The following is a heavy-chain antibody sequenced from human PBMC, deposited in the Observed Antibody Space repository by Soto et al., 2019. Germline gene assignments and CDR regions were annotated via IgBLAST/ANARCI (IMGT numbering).Heavy chain of an antibody. D-gene: IGHD6-19*01. CDR2: INAGNGNT. Sequence: ASVKVSCKASGYTFTSYAMHWVRQAPGQRLEWMGWINAGNGNTKYSQKFQGRVTITRDTSASTAYMELSSLRSEDTAVYYCARGGVHAHPRPGYSSGWYYWFDHWGQGTLVTVSS. V-gene: IGHV1-3*01. CDR1: GYTFTSYA. CDR3: ARGGVHAHPRPGYSSGWYYWFDH. J-gene: IGHJ5*02.